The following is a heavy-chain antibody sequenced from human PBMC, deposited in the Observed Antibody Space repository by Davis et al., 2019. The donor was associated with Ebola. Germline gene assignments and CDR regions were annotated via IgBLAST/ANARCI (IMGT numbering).Heavy chain of an antibody. J-gene: IGHJ5*02. V-gene: IGHV3-73*01. CDR1: GFTFSGSA. CDR3: ARHRNYGDYAWFDP. CDR2: IRSKANSYAT. D-gene: IGHD4-17*01. Sequence: GESLKISCAASGFTFSGSAIHWVRQASGKGLEWVGRIRSKANSYATAYAASVKGRFTISRDDSKNTAYLQMNSLKTEDTAVYYCARHRNYGDYAWFDPWGQGTLVTVSS.